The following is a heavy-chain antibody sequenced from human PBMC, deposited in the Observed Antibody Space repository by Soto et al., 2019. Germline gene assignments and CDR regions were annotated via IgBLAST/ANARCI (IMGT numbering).Heavy chain of an antibody. CDR2: IYPGDSDT. CDR3: GIEYSSSAHGDYYGMDV. D-gene: IGHD6-6*01. Sequence: GESLKISCKGSGYSFTSYWIGWVRQMPGKGLEWMGIIYPGDSDTRYSPSFQGQVTISADKSISTAYLQWSSLKASDTAMYYCGIEYSSSAHGDYYGMDVWGKGTTVTVSS. CDR1: GYSFTSYW. J-gene: IGHJ6*04. V-gene: IGHV5-51*01.